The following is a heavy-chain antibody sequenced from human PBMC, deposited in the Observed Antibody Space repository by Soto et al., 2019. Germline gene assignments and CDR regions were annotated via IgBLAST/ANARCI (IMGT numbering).Heavy chain of an antibody. CDR3: ARLNYDSSGYS. CDR2: IYYSGST. Sequence: SETLSLTCTVSGGSLSSYYWTWIRQPPGKGLEWIGYIYYSGSTNYNPSLKSRVTISVDTSKNQFSLKLSSVTAADTAVYYCARLNYDSSGYSWGQGTLVTVSS. J-gene: IGHJ4*02. V-gene: IGHV4-59*01. D-gene: IGHD3-22*01. CDR1: GGSLSSYY.